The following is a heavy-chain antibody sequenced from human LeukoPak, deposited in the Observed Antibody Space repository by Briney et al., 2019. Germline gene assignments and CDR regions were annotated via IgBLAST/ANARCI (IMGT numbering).Heavy chain of an antibody. J-gene: IGHJ4*02. CDR2: IYYSRST. CDR3: TSGSGSYADS. CDR1: GGSISSYY. V-gene: IGHV4-59*01. Sequence: PSETLSLTCNVSGGSISSYYWSWIRQPPGKGLDWIGYIYYSRSTNYNPSLKSRVTISVDTSKNQFSLKLSSVTAADTAVYYCTSGSGSYADSWSPGTLITVSS. D-gene: IGHD3-10*01.